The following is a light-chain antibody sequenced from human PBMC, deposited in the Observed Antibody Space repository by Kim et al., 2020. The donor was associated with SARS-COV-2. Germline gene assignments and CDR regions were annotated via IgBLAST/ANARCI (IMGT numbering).Light chain of an antibody. J-gene: IGKJ1*01. Sequence: PGERATLSCRACQSVSRNYVAWYQQKLGQAPRLLIHGASSRATGIPLRFTGSGSGTDFTLTITRLEPDDFAVYFCLQYGSSWTFGQGTKVDI. CDR2: GAS. V-gene: IGKV3-20*01. CDR1: QSVSRNY. CDR3: LQYGSSWT.